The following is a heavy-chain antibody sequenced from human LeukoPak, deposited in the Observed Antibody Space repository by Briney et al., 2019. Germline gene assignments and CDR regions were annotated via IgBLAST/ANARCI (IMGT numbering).Heavy chain of an antibody. D-gene: IGHD7-27*01. CDR1: GYTFTVYY. CDR3: ARDGNWGSLRGAFDI. Sequence: LGASVKVSCKASGYTFTVYYMHWVRQASGQGLEWMGWINPNSGGTNYAQNFQGRVTMTRDTSISTAYMELSRLRSDDTAVYYCARDGNWGSLRGAFDIWGQGTMVTVSS. CDR2: INPNSGGT. J-gene: IGHJ3*02. V-gene: IGHV1-2*03.